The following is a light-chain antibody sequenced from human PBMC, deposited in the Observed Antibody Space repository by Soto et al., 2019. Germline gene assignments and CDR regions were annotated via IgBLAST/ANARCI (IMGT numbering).Light chain of an antibody. CDR1: QSLSRS. V-gene: IGKV3-11*01. CDR2: DAS. J-gene: IGKJ4*01. CDR3: QHRANWPLT. Sequence: EIVLTQSPATLSFSPGERATLWCRASQSLSRSLAWYQQKPGQAPRLLIYDASNRATGIPARFSGSGSGTDFTLTISSLEPEDFALYYCQHRANWPLTFGGGTKVDIK.